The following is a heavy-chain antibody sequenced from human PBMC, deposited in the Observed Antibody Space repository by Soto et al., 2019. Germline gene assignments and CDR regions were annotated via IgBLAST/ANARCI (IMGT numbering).Heavy chain of an antibody. CDR2: IYYSGST. D-gene: IGHD4-4*01. CDR3: ARTVSNALQYYYFDY. Sequence: SETLSLTCTVSGGSISSYYWSWIRQPPGKGLEWIGYIYYSGSTNYNPSLKSRVTISVDTSKNQFSLKLSSVTAADTAVYYCARTVSNALQYYYFDYWGQGTLVTVSS. J-gene: IGHJ4*02. CDR1: GGSISSYY. V-gene: IGHV4-59*01.